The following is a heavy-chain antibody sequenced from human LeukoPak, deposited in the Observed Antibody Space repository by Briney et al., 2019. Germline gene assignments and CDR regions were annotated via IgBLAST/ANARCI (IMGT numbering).Heavy chain of an antibody. CDR2: IYHSGST. J-gene: IGHJ4*02. Sequence: SGTLSLTCAVSGGSISSSNWWSWVRQPPGKGLEWIGEIYHSGSTNYNPSLKSRVTISVDKSKNQSSLKLSSVTAADTAVYYCARTTMVRGGNFDYWGQGTLVTVSS. CDR3: ARTTMVRGGNFDY. CDR1: GGSISSSNW. V-gene: IGHV4-4*02. D-gene: IGHD3-10*01.